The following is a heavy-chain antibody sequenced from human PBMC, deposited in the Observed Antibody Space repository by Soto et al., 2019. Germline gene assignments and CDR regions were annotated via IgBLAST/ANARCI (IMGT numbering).Heavy chain of an antibody. CDR3: AKDADFWSGYPYYFDY. Sequence: GGSLRLSCAASGFTFSSYGMHWVRQAPGKGLEWVAVISYDGSNKYYADSVEGRFTISRDNSKNTLYLQMNSLRAEDTAVYYCAKDADFWSGYPYYFDYWGQGTLVTVSS. CDR1: GFTFSSYG. V-gene: IGHV3-30*18. CDR2: ISYDGSNK. D-gene: IGHD3-3*01. J-gene: IGHJ4*02.